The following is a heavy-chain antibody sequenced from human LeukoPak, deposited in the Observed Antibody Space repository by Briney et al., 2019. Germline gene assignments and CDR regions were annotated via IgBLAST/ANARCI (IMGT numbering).Heavy chain of an antibody. CDR1: GFTFSRFN. J-gene: IGHJ4*02. CDR3: ARDYCSGGSCYPDY. Sequence: GGSQRLSCVASGFTFSRFNMHWVRQAPGKGLEWVAVIWYDGSNKYYADSVKGRFTISRDNSKNTLYLQMNSLRAEDTAVYYCARDYCSGGSCYPDYWGQGTLVTVSS. CDR2: IWYDGSNK. D-gene: IGHD2-15*01. V-gene: IGHV3-33*01.